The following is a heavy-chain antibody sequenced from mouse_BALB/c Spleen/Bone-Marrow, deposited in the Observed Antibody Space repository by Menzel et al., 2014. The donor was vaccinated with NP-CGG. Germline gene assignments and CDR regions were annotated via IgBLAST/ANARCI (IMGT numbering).Heavy chain of an antibody. J-gene: IGHJ4*01. CDR2: IDPYDSET. V-gene: IGHV1-52*01. CDR3: ARCYIRYYVMES. Sequence: QVQLKDSGAELVRPGASVKLSCKASGYMFTSYWMNWVKQRPEQGLEWIGRIDPYDSETHYNQKFKDKAILTVDKSSDTAYMQLSSLTSEDSAVYSCARCYIRYYVMESWGQGTSVTVSS. CDR1: GYMFTSYW. D-gene: IGHD1-3*01.